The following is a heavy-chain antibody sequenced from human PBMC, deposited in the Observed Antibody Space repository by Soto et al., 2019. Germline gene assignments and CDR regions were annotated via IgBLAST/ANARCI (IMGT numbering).Heavy chain of an antibody. Sequence: SETLSLTCTVSGGSISSSSYYWGWIRQPPGKGLEWIGSIYYSGSTYYNPSLKSRVTISVDTSKNQFSLKLSSVTAADTAVYYCARDVAMDYRKGEDWFDPWGQGTLVTSPQ. CDR1: GGSISSSSYY. CDR3: ARDVAMDYRKGEDWFDP. J-gene: IGHJ5*02. V-gene: IGHV4-39*02. D-gene: IGHD4-17*01. CDR2: IYYSGST.